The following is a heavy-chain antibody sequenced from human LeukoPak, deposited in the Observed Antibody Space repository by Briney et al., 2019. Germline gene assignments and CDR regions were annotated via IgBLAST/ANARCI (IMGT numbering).Heavy chain of an antibody. CDR2: IRYDGSNK. CDR3: ARARTAFSHIDY. CDR1: GFTFSSYG. J-gene: IGHJ4*02. D-gene: IGHD2-21*02. Sequence: GGSLRLSCAASGFTFSSYGMHWVRQAPGKGLEWVAFIRYDGSNKYYADSVKGRFTISRDNSKNTLYLQMNSLRAEDTAVYYCARARTAFSHIDYWGQGTLVTVSS. V-gene: IGHV3-30*02.